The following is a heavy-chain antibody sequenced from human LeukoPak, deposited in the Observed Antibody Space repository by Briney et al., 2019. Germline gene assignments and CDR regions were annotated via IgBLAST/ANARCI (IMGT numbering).Heavy chain of an antibody. J-gene: IGHJ4*02. V-gene: IGHV1-69*04. D-gene: IGHD6-19*01. CDR1: GGTFSSYA. Sequence: SVKVSCKASGGTFSSYAISWVRQAPGQGLEWMGRIIPILGIANYAQKFQGRVTITADKSTSTAYMELSSLRSEDTAVYYCARDGPGYSSGWAASYFDYWGQGTLVTVSS. CDR3: ARDGPGYSSGWAASYFDY. CDR2: IIPILGIA.